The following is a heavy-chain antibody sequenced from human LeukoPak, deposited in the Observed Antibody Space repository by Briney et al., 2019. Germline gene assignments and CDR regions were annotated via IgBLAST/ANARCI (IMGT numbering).Heavy chain of an antibody. D-gene: IGHD2-21*01. CDR1: GFTFSSYG. V-gene: IGHV3-33*03. J-gene: IGHJ4*02. Sequence: GGSLRLSCAASGFTFSSYGMHWVRQAPGKGLEWVAVIWYDGSNKYYADSVKGRFTISRDNAKNTLYLQMNGLRVEDTAVYYCATSPVISRDWGQGTLVTVSS. CDR2: IWYDGSNK. CDR3: ATSPVISRD.